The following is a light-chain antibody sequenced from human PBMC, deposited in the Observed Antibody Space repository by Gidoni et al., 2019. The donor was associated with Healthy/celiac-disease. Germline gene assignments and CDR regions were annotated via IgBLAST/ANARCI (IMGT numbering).Light chain of an antibody. Sequence: DIVMTQSPLSLPVTPGEPASISCRSSQSLLHSNGYNYLDWYLQKPGQSPQLLIYLGSNRASGVPDRFSGSGSSTDFTLKISRVEAEDVGVYYCMQALQTSITFGQXTRLEIK. CDR3: MQALQTSIT. CDR2: LGS. J-gene: IGKJ5*01. V-gene: IGKV2-28*01. CDR1: QSLLHSNGYNY.